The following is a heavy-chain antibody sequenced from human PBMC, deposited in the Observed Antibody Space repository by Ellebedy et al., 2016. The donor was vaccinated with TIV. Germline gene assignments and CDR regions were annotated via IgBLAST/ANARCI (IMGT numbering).Heavy chain of an antibody. V-gene: IGHV1-2*02. D-gene: IGHD6-19*01. CDR1: GYTFTDYY. CDR2: INPKNGDT. Sequence: AASVTVSCKTSGYTFTDYYLHWVRQAPGQGLEWMAWINPKNGDTSYAQKFQGRVTMTRDPSISTAYMELSRLGTDDTAVYYCGRSGYGSGWSFDYWGQGTLVTVSS. J-gene: IGHJ4*02. CDR3: GRSGYGSGWSFDY.